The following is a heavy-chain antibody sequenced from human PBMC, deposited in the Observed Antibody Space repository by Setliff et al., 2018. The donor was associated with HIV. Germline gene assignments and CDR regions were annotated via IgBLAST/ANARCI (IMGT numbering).Heavy chain of an antibody. J-gene: IGHJ3*02. CDR3: ASPFGASDSGGYEYEAFAI. V-gene: IGHV1-2*06. CDR1: GYSFTGHY. D-gene: IGHD3-22*01. CDR2: IDPNNGGT. Sequence: GASVKVSCKASGYSFTGHYIHWVRQAPGQGLEWLGRIDPNNGGTKYAQKFQGRVTMTRDTSITTANMELSRLRSDDTAVYYCASPFGASDSGGYEYEAFAIWGQGTMVTVSS.